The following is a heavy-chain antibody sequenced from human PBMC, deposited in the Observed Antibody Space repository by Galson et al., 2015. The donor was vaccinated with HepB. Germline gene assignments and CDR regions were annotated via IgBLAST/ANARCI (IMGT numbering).Heavy chain of an antibody. CDR2: IIPFFGIP. CDR1: GGTFSKYA. V-gene: IGHV1-69*13. J-gene: IGHJ6*02. Sequence: SVKVSCKASGGTFSKYAITWVRQAPGQGLEWMGGIIPFFGIPIYAQRFQGRVTITADESTTTAHMELSSLRSDDTAVFYCALARDPNPTYYSSVNYGMDVWGQGTMVTVSS. CDR3: ALARDPNPTYYSSVNYGMDV. D-gene: IGHD2-2*01.